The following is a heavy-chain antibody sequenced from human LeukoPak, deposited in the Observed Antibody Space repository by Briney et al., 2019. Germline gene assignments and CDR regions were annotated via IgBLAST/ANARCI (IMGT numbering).Heavy chain of an antibody. Sequence: GGSLRLSCAASGFTFSSYAVSWVRQAPGKGLEWVSVISGSGGSTYYADSVKGRFTISRDNSKNTLYLQMNSLRAEDTAVYYCAKDEAYSGRAYGMDVWGQGTTVTVSS. CDR1: GFTFSSYA. J-gene: IGHJ6*02. D-gene: IGHD1-26*01. V-gene: IGHV3-23*01. CDR3: AKDEAYSGRAYGMDV. CDR2: ISGSGGST.